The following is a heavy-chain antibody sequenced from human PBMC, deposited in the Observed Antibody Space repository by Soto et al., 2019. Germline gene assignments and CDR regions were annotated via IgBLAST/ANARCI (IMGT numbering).Heavy chain of an antibody. CDR1: GGTFSSYT. D-gene: IGHD5-18*01. CDR2: IIPILGIA. V-gene: IGHV1-69*02. CDR3: ARATGGYSYSS. Sequence: QVQLVQSGAEVKKPGSSVKVSCKATGGTFSSYTISWVRQAPGQGLEWMGRIIPILGIANYAQKFQGRVTITADKSTSTAYMELSSLRSEDTAVYYCARATGGYSYSSWGQGTLVTVSS. J-gene: IGHJ5*02.